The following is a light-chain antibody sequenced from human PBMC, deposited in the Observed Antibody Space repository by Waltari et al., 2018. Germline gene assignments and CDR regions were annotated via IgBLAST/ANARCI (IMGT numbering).Light chain of an antibody. V-gene: IGKV1-5*03. Sequence: DIQMTQSPSTLSASVGDRVTITCRASQSISSWLAWYQQKPGKAPKLLIYKASSLQSGVPSRFSGSGSGTDFTLTISSLQPDDFASYYCQQYNDFPWTFGQGTKVEIK. CDR3: QQYNDFPWT. CDR1: QSISSW. J-gene: IGKJ1*01. CDR2: KAS.